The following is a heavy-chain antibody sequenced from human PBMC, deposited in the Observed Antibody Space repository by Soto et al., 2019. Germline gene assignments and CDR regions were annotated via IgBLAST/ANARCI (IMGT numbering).Heavy chain of an antibody. V-gene: IGHV3-23*01. CDR1: GFTFSSYA. CDR2: ISGSGDSK. D-gene: IGHD1-1*01. J-gene: IGHJ4*02. CDR3: AKGTAGKT. Sequence: GSLRLSCEASGFTFSSYAMSWVRQAPGKGLEWVSGISGSGDSKHYAGSVKGRFTISRDNSKNTLYLQMNSLRAEDTALYYCAKGTAGKTWGQGTLVTVSS.